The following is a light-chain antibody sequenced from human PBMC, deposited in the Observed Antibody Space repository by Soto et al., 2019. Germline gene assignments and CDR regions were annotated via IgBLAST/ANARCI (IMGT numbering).Light chain of an antibody. Sequence: VLTQSPATLSLSPGESATLSCRTSQSVSSSYLAWYQQKPGQAPRLLIYGTSSRATGIPDRFSGSGSGTDFTLTISRLEPVDFAVYYCQQYGSSPLTFGQGTRLEIK. CDR1: QSVSSSY. CDR3: QQYGSSPLT. V-gene: IGKV3-20*01. CDR2: GTS. J-gene: IGKJ5*01.